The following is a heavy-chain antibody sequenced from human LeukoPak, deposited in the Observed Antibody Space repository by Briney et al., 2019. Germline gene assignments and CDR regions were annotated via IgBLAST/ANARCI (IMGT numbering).Heavy chain of an antibody. Sequence: GGSLRLSCAASGFTFSSYELNWVRQAPGKGLEWVSYISSSGSTIYYADSVKGRFTISRDNAKNSLYLQMNSLRAEDTAVYYCARDQPMVRGVRDYYYGMDVRGQGTTVTVSS. CDR1: GFTFSSYE. V-gene: IGHV3-48*03. J-gene: IGHJ6*02. CDR2: ISSSGSTI. CDR3: ARDQPMVRGVRDYYYGMDV. D-gene: IGHD3-10*01.